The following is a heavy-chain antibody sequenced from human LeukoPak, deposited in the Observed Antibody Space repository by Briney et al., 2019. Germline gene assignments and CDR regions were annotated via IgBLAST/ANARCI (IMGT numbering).Heavy chain of an antibody. V-gene: IGHV3-21*01. CDR1: GFTFSSYA. CDR2: ISTSSIYI. CDR3: AKDGEYCSGGSCSFFDY. J-gene: IGHJ4*02. D-gene: IGHD2-15*01. Sequence: GGSLRLSCAASGFTFSSYAMSWVHQAPGEGLEWVASISTSSIYIYYADSVKGRFIISRDNAKKSLYLQMNSLRAEDTAVYHCAKDGEYCSGGSCSFFDYWGQGTLVTVSS.